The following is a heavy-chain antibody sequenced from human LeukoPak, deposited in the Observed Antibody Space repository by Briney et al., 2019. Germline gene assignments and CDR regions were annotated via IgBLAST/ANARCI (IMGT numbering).Heavy chain of an antibody. V-gene: IGHV1-18*01. CDR1: GYTLTSYG. Sequence: AASVKVSCKASGYTLTSYGISWVRQAPGQGLEWMGWISAYNGDTNYAQKLQGRVTMTTDTSTSTAYMELRSLRSDDTAVYYCARGGPAPHRITLIVVASSTDAFDIWGQGTMVTVSS. J-gene: IGHJ3*02. D-gene: IGHD3-22*01. CDR3: ARGGPAPHRITLIVVASSTDAFDI. CDR2: ISAYNGDT.